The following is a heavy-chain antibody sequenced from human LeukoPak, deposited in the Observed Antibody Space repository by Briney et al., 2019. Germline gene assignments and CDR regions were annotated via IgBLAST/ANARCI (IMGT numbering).Heavy chain of an antibody. D-gene: IGHD1-26*01. CDR2: MWYDGSRE. V-gene: IGHV3-33*01. J-gene: IGHJ4*02. Sequence: GGPLRLSCAASGFILSTHGMHWVRQAPGKGLEWVAGMWYDGSREDYADSVKGRFTISRDMSKNTLNLQMNSLRVEDTAMFYCARDLSFGSLDFRGQGTLVTVSS. CDR1: GFILSTHG. CDR3: ARDLSFGSLDF.